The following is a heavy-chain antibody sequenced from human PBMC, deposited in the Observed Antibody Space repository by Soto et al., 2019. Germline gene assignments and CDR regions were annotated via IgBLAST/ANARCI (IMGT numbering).Heavy chain of an antibody. D-gene: IGHD1-7*01. CDR2: IWYDGSNK. Sequence: LVEYGGGVVQPGTSLRLSCAASGSIFSGYGMHWVRQAPGKGLEWVAVIWYDGSNKYYADSVKGRFTISRDNSKNMLYLQMDSLRAEDTAVYYCARDGIGGTAIRGFCDYWGQGTLVTISS. J-gene: IGHJ4*02. V-gene: IGHV3-33*01. CDR1: GSIFSGYG. CDR3: ARDGIGGTAIRGFCDY.